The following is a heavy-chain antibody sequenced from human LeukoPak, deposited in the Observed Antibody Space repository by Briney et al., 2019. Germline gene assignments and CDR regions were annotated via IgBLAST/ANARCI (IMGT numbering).Heavy chain of an antibody. CDR1: GFSLSSYW. V-gene: IGHV3-7*03. CDR3: AKDADSSNWYNWFDP. CDR2: IKQDGSEK. D-gene: IGHD6-13*01. J-gene: IGHJ5*02. Sequence: PGGSLRLSCAASGFSLSSYWMTWVRQAPGKGLEWVANIKQDGSEKNYVDSVKGRFTISRDNAKNSLYLQMNSLRAEDTAIYYCAKDADSSNWYNWFDPWGQGTLVTVSS.